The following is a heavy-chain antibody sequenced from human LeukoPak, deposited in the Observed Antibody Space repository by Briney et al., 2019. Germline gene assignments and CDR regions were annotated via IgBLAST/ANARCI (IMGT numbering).Heavy chain of an antibody. J-gene: IGHJ4*02. D-gene: IGHD1-26*01. CDR2: ITGTGDTT. Sequence: GGSLTLSCAASGFTFSNYAMSWLRQTPDKGLEGVSAITGTGDTTYYAVSVKGRFTISRDNPKNTLYPQMNSLRVEDTAVYYCAKEAYRGSYYDFDYWGQGTLVTVSS. CDR3: AKEAYRGSYYDFDY. V-gene: IGHV3-23*01. CDR1: GFTFSNYA.